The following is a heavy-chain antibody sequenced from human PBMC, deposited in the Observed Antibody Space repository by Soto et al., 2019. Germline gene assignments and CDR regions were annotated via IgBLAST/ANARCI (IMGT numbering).Heavy chain of an antibody. D-gene: IGHD6-6*01. V-gene: IGHV3-48*02. J-gene: IGHJ6*02. CDR2: ISSRSYTI. CDR1: GFSFSTYS. Sequence: ESVGGLVQPGGSLRLSCAASGFSFSTYSMNWVRQAPGKGLEWVSYISSRSYTIYYIDSVKGRFTISRDNAKSSLYLQMNSLRDEDTAVYYCARGGSSSDNGMDVWGQGTTVTVSS. CDR3: ARGGSSSDNGMDV.